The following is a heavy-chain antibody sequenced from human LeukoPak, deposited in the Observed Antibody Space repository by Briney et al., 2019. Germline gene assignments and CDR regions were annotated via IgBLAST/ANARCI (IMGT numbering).Heavy chain of an antibody. J-gene: IGHJ4*02. CDR3: ARSVDFFYFDY. D-gene: IGHD2/OR15-2a*01. CDR1: GGSISSYY. Sequence: SETLSLTCTVSGGSISSYYWSWTRQPPGKGLEWIGYIYYSGSTNYNPSLKSRVTISVDTSKNQFSLKLSSVTAADTAVYYCARSVDFFYFDYWGQGTLVTVSS. V-gene: IGHV4-59*01. CDR2: IYYSGST.